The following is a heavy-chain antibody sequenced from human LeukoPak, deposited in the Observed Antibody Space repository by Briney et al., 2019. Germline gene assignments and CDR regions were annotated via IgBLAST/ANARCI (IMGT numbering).Heavy chain of an antibody. J-gene: IGHJ5*02. D-gene: IGHD3-3*01. Sequence: SETLSLTCAVSGYSISSGYYWAWIRQPPGKGLEWIGSIHHSGNTYYNSSLKSRVTVSVDKTKNQISLNLSFVTAADTAVYYCARDPNTIFGVVSWFDPWGQGTLVTVSS. V-gene: IGHV4-38-2*02. CDR1: GYSISSGYY. CDR3: ARDPNTIFGVVSWFDP. CDR2: IHHSGNT.